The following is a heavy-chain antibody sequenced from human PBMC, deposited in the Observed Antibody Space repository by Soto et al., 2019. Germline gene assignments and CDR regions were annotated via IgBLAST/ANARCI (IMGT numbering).Heavy chain of an antibody. CDR2: IIPILGIA. V-gene: IGHV1-69*02. CDR1: GGTFSSYT. J-gene: IGHJ4*02. Sequence: QVQLVQSGAEVKKPGSSVKVSCRAAGGTFSSYTISWVRQAPGQGLEWMGRIIPILGIANYAQKLQGRVTIAADKSTSRAYVELSSLRSEGTAVYYCAAKIVATAEGSLDYWCQGALVTVSS. CDR3: AAKIVATAEGSLDY. D-gene: IGHD5-12*01.